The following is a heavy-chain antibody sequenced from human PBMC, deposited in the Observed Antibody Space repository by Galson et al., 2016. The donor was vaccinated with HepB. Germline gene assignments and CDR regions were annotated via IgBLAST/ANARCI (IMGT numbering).Heavy chain of an antibody. J-gene: IGHJ3*02. CDR3: ARDRYSGSYYVGAFDI. Sequence: SVKVSCKASGYTFTGYYMHWVRQAPGQGLGWMGWISPDSGVTSYAQKFQGRVTMTRDTSISTVYMELSRLKSDDTAIYYCARDRYSGSYYVGAFDIWGQGTMVTVS. D-gene: IGHD1-26*01. CDR2: ISPDSGVT. V-gene: IGHV1-2*02. CDR1: GYTFTGYY.